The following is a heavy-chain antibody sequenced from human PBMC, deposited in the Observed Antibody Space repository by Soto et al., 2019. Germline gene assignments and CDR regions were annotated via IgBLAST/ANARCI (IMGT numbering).Heavy chain of an antibody. V-gene: IGHV3-30*04. D-gene: IGHD6-13*01. J-gene: IGHJ4*02. CDR1: GFNFSSYA. CDR2: ISYDGGKK. Sequence: GGSLRLSCAASGFNFSSYAMHWVRQAPGKGLEWVAVISYDGGKKYYADSVKGRFTISRDNSKNTLYVEMNSLSAEDTAVYYCAREGQPAAGTTPHNWGRGTLVTVSS. CDR3: AREGQPAAGTTPHN.